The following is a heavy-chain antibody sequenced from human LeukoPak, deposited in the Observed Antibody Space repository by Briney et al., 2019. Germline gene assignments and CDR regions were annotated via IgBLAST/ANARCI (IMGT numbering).Heavy chain of an antibody. CDR1: GFTFDDYA. CDR2: ISWNSGSI. CDR3: AKDMGIAVAGTVDY. V-gene: IGHV3-9*03. Sequence: SLRLSCAASGFTFDDYAMHWVRQAPGKGLEWFSGISWNSGSIGYADSVKGRFTISRDNAKNSLYLQMNSLRAEDMALYYCAKDMGIAVAGTVDYWGQGTLVTVSS. D-gene: IGHD6-19*01. J-gene: IGHJ4*02.